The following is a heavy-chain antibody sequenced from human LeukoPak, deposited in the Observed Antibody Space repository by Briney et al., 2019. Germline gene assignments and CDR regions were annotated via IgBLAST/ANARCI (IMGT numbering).Heavy chain of an antibody. D-gene: IGHD3-10*01. V-gene: IGHV3-30-3*01. CDR3: ARDESYDGSGSGNFDY. CDR2: ISYDGSNK. Sequence: GGSLRLSCAASGFTFSSYAMSWVRQAPGKGLEWVAVISYDGSNKYYADSVKGRFTISRDNSKNTLYLQMNSLRAEDTAVYYCARDESYDGSGSGNFDYWGQGTLVTVSS. CDR1: GFTFSSYA. J-gene: IGHJ4*02.